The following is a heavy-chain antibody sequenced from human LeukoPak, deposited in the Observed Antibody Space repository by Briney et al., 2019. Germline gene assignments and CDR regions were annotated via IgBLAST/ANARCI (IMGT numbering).Heavy chain of an antibody. CDR1: GGSFSGYY. CDR3: ASHSSGHKHYWYFDL. J-gene: IGHJ2*01. CDR2: INHSGST. Sequence: PSETLSLTCAVYGGSFSGYYWSWIRQPPGKGLEWIGEINHSGSTNYNPSLKSRVTISVDTSKNQFSLKLSSVTAADTAVYYCASHSSGHKHYWYFDLWGRGTLVTVSS. D-gene: IGHD6-19*01. V-gene: IGHV4-34*01.